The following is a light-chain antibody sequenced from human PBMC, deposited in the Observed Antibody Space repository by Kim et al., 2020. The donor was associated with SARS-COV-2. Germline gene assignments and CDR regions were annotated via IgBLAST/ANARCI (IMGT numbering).Light chain of an antibody. CDR1: QDISNN. J-gene: IGKJ1*01. CDR3: QQYDNFWT. CDR2: DAS. V-gene: IGKV1-33*01. Sequence: SASVGDRVTITCQASQDISNNLNWYQQKPGKAPKLLIYDASNLETGVPSRFSGSGSGTDFTFTISSLQPEDIATYYCQQYDNFWTFGQGTKVDIK.